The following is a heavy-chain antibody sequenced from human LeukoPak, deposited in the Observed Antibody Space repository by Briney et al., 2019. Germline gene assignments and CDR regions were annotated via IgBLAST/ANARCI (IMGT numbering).Heavy chain of an antibody. D-gene: IGHD3-22*01. CDR3: AKAGVRYFDSSGLYAFDF. CDR1: GGSISSTSYY. J-gene: IGHJ3*01. Sequence: SETLSLTCAVSGGSISSTSYYWAWIRQPPGRGLEWIVTIYYSGSTYHNPSLKSRVTMSVDTSRNQFSLKLSSVDAADTAVYYCAKAGVRYFDSSGLYAFDFWGQGTTVTVSS. CDR2: IYYSGST. V-gene: IGHV4-39*01.